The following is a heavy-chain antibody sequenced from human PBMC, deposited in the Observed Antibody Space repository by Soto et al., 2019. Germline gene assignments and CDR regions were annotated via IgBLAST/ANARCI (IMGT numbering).Heavy chain of an antibody. J-gene: IGHJ3*01. CDR2: ISSGSVHI. CDR3: ARYDAFKAFDL. V-gene: IGHV3-21*01. D-gene: IGHD1-1*01. Sequence: GGSLRLSCAASGFTFNSYSVNWVRQAPGKGLEWVASISSGSVHIDFADSVKGRFTISRDDVTNSVSMQMDSLRVEDTGIYYCARYDAFKAFDLWGQGTMVTVSS. CDR1: GFTFNSYS.